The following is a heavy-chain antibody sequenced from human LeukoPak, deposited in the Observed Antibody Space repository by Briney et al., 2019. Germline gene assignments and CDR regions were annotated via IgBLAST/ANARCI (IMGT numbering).Heavy chain of an antibody. J-gene: IGHJ5*02. CDR2: IIPIFGTA. V-gene: IGHV1-69*13. CDR1: GGTFSSYA. CDR3: ARGPSNNWFDP. Sequence: GASVKVSRKASGGTFSSYAVSWVRQAPGQGLEWMGGIIPIFGTANYAQKFQGRVTITADESTSTAYMELSSLRSEDTAVYYCARGPSNNWFDPWGQGTLVTVSS.